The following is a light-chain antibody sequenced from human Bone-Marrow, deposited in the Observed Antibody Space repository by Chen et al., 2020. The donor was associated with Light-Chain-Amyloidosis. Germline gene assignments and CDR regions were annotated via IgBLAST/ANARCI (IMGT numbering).Light chain of an antibody. CDR1: SSNIGINT. V-gene: IGLV1-44*01. CDR3: AAWDDSLNGSV. CDR2: SDD. Sequence: QSVLTHPPSASGTPGQRVTISCSGSSSNIGINTINWYRQLPGTAPKLLIYSDDQRPSGVPDRFSGSKSGTSASLAISGLQSDDEADYYCAAWDDSLNGSVFGTGTKVTVL. J-gene: IGLJ1*01.